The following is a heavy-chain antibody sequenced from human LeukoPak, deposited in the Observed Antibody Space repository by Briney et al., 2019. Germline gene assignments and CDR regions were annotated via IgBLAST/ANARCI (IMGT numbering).Heavy chain of an antibody. J-gene: IGHJ4*02. CDR2: ISCDGSNK. CDR3: AKEYCGGGSCQSDYFDY. Sequence: PGGSLRLSCAASGFTFSSYAMHWVRQAPGKGLEWVAVISCDGSNKYYADSVKGRFTISRDNSKNTLYLQMNSLRAEDTAVYYCAKEYCGGGSCQSDYFDYWGQGTLVTVSS. CDR1: GFTFSSYA. V-gene: IGHV3-30-3*01. D-gene: IGHD2-15*01.